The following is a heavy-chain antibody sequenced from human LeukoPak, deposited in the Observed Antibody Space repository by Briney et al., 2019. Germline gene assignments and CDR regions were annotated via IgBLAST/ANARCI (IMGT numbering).Heavy chain of an antibody. CDR2: IKQDGSEK. V-gene: IGHV3-7*01. D-gene: IGHD4-23*01. CDR1: GFTFNGYW. Sequence: GGSLRLSCTASGFTFNGYWMSWVRQAPGKGLEGVATIKQDGSEKYYVDSVKGRFTISRDTAKNSLYLQMNRLRAEDTAVYYCARAAYGSNSELDYWGQGTLVTVSS. CDR3: ARAAYGSNSELDY. J-gene: IGHJ4*02.